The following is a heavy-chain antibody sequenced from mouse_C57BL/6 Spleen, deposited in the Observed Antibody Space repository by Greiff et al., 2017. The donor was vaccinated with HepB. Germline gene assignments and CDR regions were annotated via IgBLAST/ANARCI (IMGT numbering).Heavy chain of an antibody. D-gene: IGHD3-2*02. CDR3: ARGTAQAWFAY. J-gene: IGHJ3*01. Sequence: EVQLVESGGGLVKPGGSLKLSCAASGFTFSDYGMHWVRQAPEKGLEWVAYISSGSSTIYYADTVKGRFTISRDNAKNTLFLQMTSLTSEDTAMYYCARGTAQAWFAYWGQGTLVTVSA. CDR1: GFTFSDYG. V-gene: IGHV5-17*01. CDR2: ISSGSSTI.